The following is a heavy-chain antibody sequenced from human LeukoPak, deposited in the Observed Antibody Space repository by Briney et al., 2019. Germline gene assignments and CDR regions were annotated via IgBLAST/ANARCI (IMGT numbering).Heavy chain of an antibody. CDR1: GGSISSSSYY. CDR3: ARLHYYYYYMDV. CDR2: IYYSGST. J-gene: IGHJ6*03. V-gene: IGHV4-39*01. Sequence: PSETPSLTCTVSGGSISSSSYYWGWIRQPPGKGLEWIGSIYYSGSTYYNPSPKSRVTISVDTSKNQFSLKLSSVTAADTAVYYCARLHYYYYYMDVWGKGTTVTVSS.